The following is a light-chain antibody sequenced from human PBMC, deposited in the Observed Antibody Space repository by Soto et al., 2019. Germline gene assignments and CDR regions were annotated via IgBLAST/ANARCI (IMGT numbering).Light chain of an antibody. J-gene: IGLJ3*02. V-gene: IGLV2-14*01. CDR3: GSCIHVWV. Sequence: QSALTQPASVSASPGQSITISCTATGSDVGYFKYVSWYQQQTGKAPKLIIYEVNKRPSGISNRFSGSKSGTTASLTISGLQTEDEAYYYCGSCIHVWVFGGGTRLTVL. CDR1: GSDVGYFKY. CDR2: EVN.